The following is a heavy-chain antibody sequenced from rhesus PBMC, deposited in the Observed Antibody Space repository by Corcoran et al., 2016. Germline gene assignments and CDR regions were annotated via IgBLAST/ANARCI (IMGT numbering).Heavy chain of an antibody. D-gene: IGHD3-3*01. CDR3: ARATVLQYLDWLLDYGLDS. CDR1: GYSISSNY. J-gene: IGHJ6*01. V-gene: IGHV4S14*01. Sequence: QVQLQESGPGLVKPAETLSLTCAVSGYSISSNYWNWIRQPPGKGLEGVGSIYGSGGSNSLNPSLKSRVTLSVDTSKNQFSLKLSSVTAADTAVYYCARATVLQYLDWLLDYGLDSWGQGVVVTVSS. CDR2: IYGSGGSN.